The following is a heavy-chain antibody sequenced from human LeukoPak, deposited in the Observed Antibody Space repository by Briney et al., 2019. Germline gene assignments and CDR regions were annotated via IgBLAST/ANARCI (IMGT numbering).Heavy chain of an antibody. J-gene: IGHJ6*03. CDR2: LTWDGCTT. CDR1: GFTYDDYA. V-gene: IGHV3-43D*03. CDR3: SKGYHRRSSTSCPASYYYYMDG. D-gene: IGHD2-2*01. Sequence: GGSLRLSCAVSGFTYDDYAMHWVRQAPGKGREWVSVLTWDGCTTYYADSVKGRFTNSRDNSKNSLYLKMNSLRGEDNALDYCSKGYHRRSSTSCPASYYYYMDGWGKGTTVTVSS.